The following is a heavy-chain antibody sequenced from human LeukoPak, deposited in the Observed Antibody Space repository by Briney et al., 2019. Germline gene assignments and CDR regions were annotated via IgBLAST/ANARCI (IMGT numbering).Heavy chain of an antibody. CDR2: ISGSGDTT. J-gene: IGHJ5*02. Sequence: PGGSLRLSCAASGFTFSSFAMSWVRQAPGKGLQWVSAISGSGDTTYYEDSVKGRFTISRDNSKNTLYLQMNSLRAEDTAVYYCALRWGDCSGGSCYWRYNWFDPWGQGTLVTVSS. V-gene: IGHV3-23*01. CDR1: GFTFSSFA. CDR3: ALRWGDCSGGSCYWRYNWFDP. D-gene: IGHD2-15*01.